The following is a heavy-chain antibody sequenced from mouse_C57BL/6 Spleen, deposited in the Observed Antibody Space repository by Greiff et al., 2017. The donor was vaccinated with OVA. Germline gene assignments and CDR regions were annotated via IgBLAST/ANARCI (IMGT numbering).Heavy chain of an antibody. CDR2: IDPNSGGT. Sequence: VKLQQPGAELVKPGASVKLSCKASGYTFTSYWMHWVKQRPGRGLEWIGRIDPNSGGTKYNEKFKSKATLTVDKPSSTAYMQLRRLTSEDSAVYYCARQLDYYAMDYWGQGTSVTVSS. J-gene: IGHJ4*01. CDR1: GYTFTSYW. CDR3: ARQLDYYAMDY. D-gene: IGHD3-1*01. V-gene: IGHV1-72*01.